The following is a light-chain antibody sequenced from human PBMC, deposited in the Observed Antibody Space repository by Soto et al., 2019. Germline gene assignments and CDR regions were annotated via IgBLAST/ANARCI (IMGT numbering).Light chain of an antibody. CDR2: DTS. Sequence: EIVLTQSPATLSVSPGERATLSCRASQSVNNYLAWYKQKPGQAPRLLIYDTSDRATGIPARFSGSGSGTEFTLTISSLEPEDFEVFYCQQRSIWPWTFGQGTKVDIK. CDR3: QQRSIWPWT. CDR1: QSVNNY. V-gene: IGKV3-11*01. J-gene: IGKJ1*01.